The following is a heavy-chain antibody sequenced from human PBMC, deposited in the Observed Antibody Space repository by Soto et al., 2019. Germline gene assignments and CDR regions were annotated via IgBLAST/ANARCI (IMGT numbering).Heavy chain of an antibody. D-gene: IGHD3-22*01. CDR1: GGSFSGYY. Sequence: SETLSLTCAVHGGSFSGYYWSWIRQPPGKGLEWIGEINHSGSTNYNPSLKSRVTISVDTSKNQFSLKLSSVTAADTAVYYCARENYDSSGYCDAFDIWGQGTMVTVSS. CDR2: INHSGST. V-gene: IGHV4-34*01. CDR3: ARENYDSSGYCDAFDI. J-gene: IGHJ3*02.